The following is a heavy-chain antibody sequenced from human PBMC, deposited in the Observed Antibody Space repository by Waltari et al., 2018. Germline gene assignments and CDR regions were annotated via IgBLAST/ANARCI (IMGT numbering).Heavy chain of an antibody. J-gene: IGHJ6*02. CDR2: ISDDGTRV. CDR3: ARLAPRTYRSPVPGRHYYYGMDV. V-gene: IGHV3-74*01. CDR1: GFRFSNFW. D-gene: IGHD3-10*01. Sequence: EEQLLESGGGFVQPGDSLRLSCAGSGFRFSNFWMNWVRQAPGKGLVWVARISDDGTRVNYADSVKGRFTISRDNAKNTLFLQMKRLRVEDTAVYYCARLAPRTYRSPVPGRHYYYGMDVWGQGTTVTVSS.